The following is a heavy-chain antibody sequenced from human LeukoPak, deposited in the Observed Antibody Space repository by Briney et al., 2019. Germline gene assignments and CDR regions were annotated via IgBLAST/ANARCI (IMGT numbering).Heavy chain of an antibody. CDR3: ARVPTIRGFDAFDI. CDR2: IYYSGST. CDR1: GGSFSGYY. J-gene: IGHJ3*02. D-gene: IGHD5-12*01. Sequence: SETLSLTCAVYGGSFSGYYWSWIRQPPGKGLEWIGYIYYSGSTNYNPSLKSRVTISVDTSKNQFSLKLSSVTAADTAVYYCARVPTIRGFDAFDIWGQGTMVTVSS. V-gene: IGHV4-59*01.